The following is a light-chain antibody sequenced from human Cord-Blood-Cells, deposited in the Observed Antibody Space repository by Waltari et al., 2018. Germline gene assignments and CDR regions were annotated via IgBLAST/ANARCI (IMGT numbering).Light chain of an antibody. CDR1: SSNIGAGYD. V-gene: IGLV1-40*01. CDR3: QSYDSSLVV. J-gene: IGLJ2*01. CDR2: GKH. Sequence: QSVLTQPPSVSGAPGQRVTISCTGSSSNIGAGYDVHWYQQLPGTAPKQLIYGKHNRPAGFPDRSSGSKSGTSASLAITGLQAEDEADYYCQSYDSSLVVFGGGTKLTVL.